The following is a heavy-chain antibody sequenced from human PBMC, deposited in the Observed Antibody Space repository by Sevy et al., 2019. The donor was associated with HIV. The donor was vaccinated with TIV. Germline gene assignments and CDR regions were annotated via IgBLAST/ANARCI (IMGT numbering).Heavy chain of an antibody. CDR2: ISYRGRDK. J-gene: IGHJ6*02. CDR3: AKDFTGYNGMDV. V-gene: IGHV3-30*18. D-gene: IGHD3-9*01. Sequence: GGSLRLSCVVSGFTFTTSGMHWVRQAPGKGLEWVAVISYRGRDKFYADSVKGRFTISRDNSDNILYLHMNSLRSEDTAVYYCAKDFTGYNGMDVWGQGTMVTVSS. CDR1: GFTFTTSG.